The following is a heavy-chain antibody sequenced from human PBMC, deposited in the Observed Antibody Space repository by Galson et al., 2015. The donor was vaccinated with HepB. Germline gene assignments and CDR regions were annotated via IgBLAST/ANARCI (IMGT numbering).Heavy chain of an antibody. CDR3: ARWVNLPPGVGTGFDP. CDR1: GYTFTSYD. Sequence: SVKVSCNASGYTFTSYDINWVRQATGQGLEWMGWMNPNSGNTGYAQKFQGRVTMTRNTSISTAYMELSSLRSEDAAVYYCARWVNLPPGVGTGFDPWGQGTLVTVSS. V-gene: IGHV1-8*01. J-gene: IGHJ5*02. D-gene: IGHD1-7*01. CDR2: MNPNSGNT.